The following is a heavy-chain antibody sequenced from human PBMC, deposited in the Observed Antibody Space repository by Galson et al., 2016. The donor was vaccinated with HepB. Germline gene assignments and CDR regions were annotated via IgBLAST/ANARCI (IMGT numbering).Heavy chain of an antibody. CDR3: AKDKGIFRHFDWLTYASSDM. CDR1: GFTFSKYA. V-gene: IGHV3-30*18. D-gene: IGHD3-9*01. Sequence: SLRLSCAASGFTFSKYALHWVRQAPGKGLEWVAVISTNALSRKYEDSVKGRFTVYRDNSKNTVELQLNSLRPEDTAVSYFAKDKGIFRHFDWLTYASSDMWGEGTMVTVSS. J-gene: IGHJ3*02. CDR2: ISTNALSR.